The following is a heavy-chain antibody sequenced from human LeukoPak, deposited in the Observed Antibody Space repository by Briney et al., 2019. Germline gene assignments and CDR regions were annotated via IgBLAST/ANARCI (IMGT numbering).Heavy chain of an antibody. CDR2: IYYSGST. V-gene: IGHV4-39*01. CDR1: GGSIRSSSYY. CDR3: ARSREQLVPGSDFDY. J-gene: IGHJ4*02. Sequence: SETLSLTCTVSGGSIRSSSYYWGWIRQPPGKGLEWIGSIYYSGSTYYNPSLKSRVTISVDTSKNQFSLKLSSVTAADTAVYYCARSREQLVPGSDFDYWGQGTLVTVSS. D-gene: IGHD6-6*01.